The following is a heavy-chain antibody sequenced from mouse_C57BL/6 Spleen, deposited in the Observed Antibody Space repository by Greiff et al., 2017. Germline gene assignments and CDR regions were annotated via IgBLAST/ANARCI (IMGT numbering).Heavy chain of an antibody. CDR1: GYTFTDYY. J-gene: IGHJ2*01. Sequence: EVQLQQSGPELVKPGASVKISCKASGYTFTDYYMNWVKQSHGKSLEWIGDINPNNGGTSYNQKFKGKATLTVDKSSNTAYMELSSLTSEDSAVYYCERPLYYDGSSYVYWGQGTTLTVSS. CDR3: ERPLYYDGSSYVY. CDR2: INPNNGGT. V-gene: IGHV1-26*01. D-gene: IGHD1-1*01.